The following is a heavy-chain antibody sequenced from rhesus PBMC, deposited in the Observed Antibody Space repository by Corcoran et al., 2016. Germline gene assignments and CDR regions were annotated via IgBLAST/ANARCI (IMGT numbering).Heavy chain of an antibody. V-gene: IGHV4-80*01. Sequence: QVKLQQWGEGLVKPSETLSLTCAVSGGSFSSYWWSWIRQPPGKGLEWIGEINGNSGSTNYNPSLKSRVTISKDASKDQFSLKLSSVTAADTAVYYCARIYDSGYFDYWGQGVLVTVSS. CDR1: GGSFSSYW. CDR3: ARIYDSGYFDY. J-gene: IGHJ4*01. D-gene: IGHD3-28*01. CDR2: INGNSGST.